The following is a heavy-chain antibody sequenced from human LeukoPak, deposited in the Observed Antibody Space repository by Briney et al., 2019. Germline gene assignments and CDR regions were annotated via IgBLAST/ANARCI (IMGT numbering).Heavy chain of an antibody. CDR2: ISSSGSTI. Sequence: GGSLRLSCAAPGFTFSSYKMNWVRQAPGKGLGWVSYISSSGSTIYYADSVKGRFTISRDNAKNSLYLQMNSLRAEDMAVYYCARPASDMATTNWGQGTLVTVSS. CDR3: ARPASDMATTN. J-gene: IGHJ4*02. D-gene: IGHD5-24*01. V-gene: IGHV3-48*03. CDR1: GFTFSSYK.